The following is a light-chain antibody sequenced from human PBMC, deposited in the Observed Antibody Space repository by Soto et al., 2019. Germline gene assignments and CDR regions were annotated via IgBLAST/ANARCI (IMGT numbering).Light chain of an antibody. CDR2: WAS. CDR1: QSVLSSSNNKNY. Sequence: DIVMTQSPDSLAVSLGERATINCKSSQSVLSSSNNKNYLTWYQQKLGQPPRLLIYWASTRESVVPDRFSGSGSGADFTLTINSLQAEDVAVYYCQQYYSTPWTFGQGTKVEIK. CDR3: QQYYSTPWT. V-gene: IGKV4-1*01. J-gene: IGKJ1*01.